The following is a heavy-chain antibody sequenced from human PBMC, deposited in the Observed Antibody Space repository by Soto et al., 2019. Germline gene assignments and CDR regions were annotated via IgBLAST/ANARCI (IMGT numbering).Heavy chain of an antibody. V-gene: IGHV1-18*04. D-gene: IGHD3-3*01. CDR1: GYTFTSYG. Sequence: RASVKVSCKASGYTFTSYGISWVRQAPGQGLEWMGWISAYNGNTNYAQKLQGRVTMTTDTSTSTAYMELRSLRPDDTAVYYCARTGGGITIFGVVINSPSYYYYGMDVWGQGTTVTVSS. J-gene: IGHJ6*02. CDR2: ISAYNGNT. CDR3: ARTGGGITIFGVVINSPSYYYYGMDV.